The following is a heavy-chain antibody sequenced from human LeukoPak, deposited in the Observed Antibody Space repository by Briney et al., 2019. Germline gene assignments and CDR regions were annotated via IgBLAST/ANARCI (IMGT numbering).Heavy chain of an antibody. V-gene: IGHV1-2*02. CDR2: INPNSGAT. Sequence: ASVKVSCKGSGYXFTDYYIHWVRQAPGQGLEWMAEINPNSGATAYAERFQGRVTLTRDTSIRTIYMELRTLTSGDTAVYYCARPSDYGDYIDYWGQGTPVTVSS. D-gene: IGHD4-17*01. CDR1: GYXFTDYY. J-gene: IGHJ4*02. CDR3: ARPSDYGDYIDY.